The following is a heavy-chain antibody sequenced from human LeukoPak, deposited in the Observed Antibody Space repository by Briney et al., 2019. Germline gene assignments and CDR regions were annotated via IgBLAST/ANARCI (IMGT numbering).Heavy chain of an antibody. D-gene: IGHD5-18*01. J-gene: IGHJ5*02. CDR1: GYSFTSYW. V-gene: IGHV5-51*01. CDR2: IYPGDSRT. CDR3: ACREFYSPWPGP. Sequence: GESLQISCKGSGYSFTSYWIGWVRQTPGKGLEWMGVIYPGDSRTRYNPSFEGQVTISADKSINTTYLQWSSLKASDTAMYYCACREFYSPWPGPWGQGTLVTVSS.